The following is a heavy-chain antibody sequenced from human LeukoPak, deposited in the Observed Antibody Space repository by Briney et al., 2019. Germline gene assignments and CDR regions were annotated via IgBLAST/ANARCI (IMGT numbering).Heavy chain of an antibody. V-gene: IGHV6-1*01. CDR3: ARARRVAGTLNWFDP. Sequence: SQTLSHICAISGDSVSSNSAAWNWIRQSPSRGLEWLGRTYYRSKWYNDYAVSVKSRITINPDTSKNQFSLQLNSVTPEDTAVYYCARARRVAGTLNWFDPWGQGTLVTVSS. CDR1: GDSVSSNSAA. CDR2: TYYRSKWYN. J-gene: IGHJ5*02. D-gene: IGHD6-19*01.